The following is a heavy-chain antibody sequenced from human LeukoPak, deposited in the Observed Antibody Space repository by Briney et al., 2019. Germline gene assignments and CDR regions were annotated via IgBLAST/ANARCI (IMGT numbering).Heavy chain of an antibody. CDR2: INGSGGRT. Sequence: GSLRLSCAASGFTFSNAWMSWVRQAPGKGLEWVSDINGSGGRTYYADSVKGRFTISRDNSKNTLYLQMNSLRAEDTAVYYCAKNRGLPLWGQGTLVTVSS. CDR1: GFTFSNAW. V-gene: IGHV3-23*01. J-gene: IGHJ4*02. CDR3: AKNRGLPL.